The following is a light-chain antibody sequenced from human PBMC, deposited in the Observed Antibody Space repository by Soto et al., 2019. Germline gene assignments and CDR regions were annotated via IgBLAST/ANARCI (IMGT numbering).Light chain of an antibody. CDR3: SSFRRGSTRVV. CDR2: DVT. J-gene: IGLJ2*01. V-gene: IGLV2-14*03. CDR1: SSDVGGYNY. Sequence: QSALSQPASVSGSPGQSITIYCTGTSSDVGGYNYVSWYQQHPGKAPKVIIYDVTKRPSGISTLFSGSKSGNTASLTISGLQVEDEAEYYCSSFRRGSTRVVFGGGTKLTVL.